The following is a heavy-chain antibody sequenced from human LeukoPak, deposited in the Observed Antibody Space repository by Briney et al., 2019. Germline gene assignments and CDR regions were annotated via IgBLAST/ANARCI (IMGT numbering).Heavy chain of an antibody. CDR3: TYIKGSGYFDPPHFEF. V-gene: IGHV2-5*02. CDR2: IYWDDDK. Sequence: TLSLTCTVSGGSISSSAYYWGWIRQPPGKALEWLALIYWDDDKRYNPSLKTRLSISKDTSKNQVVLTVTDMDPTDTATYYCTYIKGSGYFDPPHFEFWGQGTLVSVSP. D-gene: IGHD3-22*01. J-gene: IGHJ4*02. CDR1: GGSISSSAYY.